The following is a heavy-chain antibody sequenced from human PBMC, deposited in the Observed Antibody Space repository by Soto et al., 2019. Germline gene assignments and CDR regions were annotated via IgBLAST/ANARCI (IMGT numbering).Heavy chain of an antibody. D-gene: IGHD3-3*01. CDR3: ARGDFWSGYYTSEY. V-gene: IGHV4-59*01. CDR1: GGSISSYY. Sequence: QVQLQESGPGLVKPSETLSLTCTVSGGSISSYYWSWIRQPPGKGLEWIGYIYYSGSTNYNPSLKSRVTISVDTSKNQFSLKLSSVTVAGTAVYYCARGDFWSGYYTSEYWGQGTLVTVSS. J-gene: IGHJ4*02. CDR2: IYYSGST.